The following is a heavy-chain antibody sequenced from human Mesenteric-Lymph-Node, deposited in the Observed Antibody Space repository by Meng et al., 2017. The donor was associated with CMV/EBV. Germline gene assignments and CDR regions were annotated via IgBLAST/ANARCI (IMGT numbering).Heavy chain of an antibody. J-gene: IGHJ4*02. CDR2: INHSGST. CDR1: GRSFSGYY. CDR3: ASPAVAGFDY. D-gene: IGHD6-19*01. V-gene: IGHV4-34*01. Sequence: SETLSLTCAVYGRSFSGYYWSWIRQPPGKGLEWIGEINHSGSTNYNPSLKSRVTISVDTSKNQFSLKLSSVTAADTAVYYCASPAVAGFDYWGQGTLVTVSS.